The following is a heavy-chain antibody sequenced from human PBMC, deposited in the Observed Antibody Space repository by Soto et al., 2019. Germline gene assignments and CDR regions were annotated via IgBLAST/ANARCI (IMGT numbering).Heavy chain of an antibody. CDR1: GGSISSGDYY. D-gene: IGHD2-2*02. Sequence: SETLSLTCTVSGGSISSGDYYWSWIRQPPGKGLEWIGYIYYSGSTYYNPSLKSRVTISVDTSKNQFSLKLSSVTAADTAVYYCARVRPAAIYWFDPWGQGTLVTVSS. V-gene: IGHV4-30-4*01. CDR2: IYYSGST. J-gene: IGHJ5*02. CDR3: ARVRPAAIYWFDP.